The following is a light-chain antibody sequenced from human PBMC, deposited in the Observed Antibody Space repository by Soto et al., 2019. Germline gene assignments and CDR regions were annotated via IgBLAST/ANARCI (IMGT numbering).Light chain of an antibody. V-gene: IGKV1-8*01. Sequence: AIRMTQSPSSLSASTGDRVTITCRASQGISSHLAWYQQKPGKAPKLLIYAASTLQSGVPSRFSGSGSGTDFTLTISCLQSEDFATYYCQQYYSYPLTFGQGTRLEI. CDR2: AAS. J-gene: IGKJ5*01. CDR1: QGISSH. CDR3: QQYYSYPLT.